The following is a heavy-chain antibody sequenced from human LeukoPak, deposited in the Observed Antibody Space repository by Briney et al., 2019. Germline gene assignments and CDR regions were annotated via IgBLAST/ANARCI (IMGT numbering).Heavy chain of an antibody. D-gene: IGHD4-11*01. J-gene: IGHJ3*02. CDR1: GFTFSSYS. Sequence: PGGSLRLSCAASGFTFSSYSMNWVRQAPGKGPEWVSYIDARSGITYYADSVQGRFTLSRDNARESVFLQMDSLRVDDTAVFYCARDPYKHNDYSNYGAFDIWGQGTMVTVSS. CDR3: ARDPYKHNDYSNYGAFDI. V-gene: IGHV3-48*01. CDR2: IDARSGIT.